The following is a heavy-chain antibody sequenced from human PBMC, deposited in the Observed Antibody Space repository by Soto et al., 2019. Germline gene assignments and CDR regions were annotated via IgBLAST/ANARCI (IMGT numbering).Heavy chain of an antibody. CDR2: ISGSGGST. J-gene: IGHJ4*02. Sequence: EVQLLESGGGLVRPGGSLRLSCAASGFTFSSYAMSWVRQAPGKGLEWVSAISGSGGSTYYADSVKGRFTISRDNSKNTLYLQMNSLRAEDTAVYYCAKGLRITMVRAKNGWGQGTLVTVSS. D-gene: IGHD3-10*01. CDR3: AKGLRITMVRAKNG. CDR1: GFTFSSYA. V-gene: IGHV3-23*01.